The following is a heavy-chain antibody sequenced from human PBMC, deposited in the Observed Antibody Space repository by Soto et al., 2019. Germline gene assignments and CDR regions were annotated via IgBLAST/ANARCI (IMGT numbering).Heavy chain of an antibody. Sequence: EASVKVSCKASGYTFTSYDANWVRQATGQGLEWMGWMNPNSGDTGYAQRFQGRVIMTRDTSISTAYMGLSSLTSEDTAVYYCARVSEGSGSYYNEGDLGYWGQGTLVTVSS. V-gene: IGHV1-8*01. CDR1: GYTFTSYD. CDR2: MNPNSGDT. CDR3: ARVSEGSGSYYNEGDLGY. D-gene: IGHD3-10*01. J-gene: IGHJ4*02.